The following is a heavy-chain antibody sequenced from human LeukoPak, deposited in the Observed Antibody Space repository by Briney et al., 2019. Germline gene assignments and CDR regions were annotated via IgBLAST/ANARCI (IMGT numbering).Heavy chain of an antibody. D-gene: IGHD6-13*01. Sequence: GGSLRLSCAASGFIFSTYWMAWVRQAPGKGLEWVANIKEDGSDKNYVVSMKGRFTISRDNAKNSLYLQMNSLRAEDTAVYYCARDAAVQQLGYYYYYMDVWGKGTTVTVSS. CDR2: IKEDGSDK. V-gene: IGHV3-7*01. CDR3: ARDAAVQQLGYYYYYMDV. J-gene: IGHJ6*03. CDR1: GFIFSTYW.